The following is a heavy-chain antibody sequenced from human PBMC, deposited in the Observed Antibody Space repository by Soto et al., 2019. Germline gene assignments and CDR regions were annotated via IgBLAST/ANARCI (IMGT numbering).Heavy chain of an antibody. V-gene: IGHV4-59*01. D-gene: IGHD2-15*01. J-gene: IGHJ4*02. CDR1: GGSISSYY. CDR3: ARDKKYCSGDKCSYFDY. CDR2: IYYTGST. Sequence: SETLSLICTVSGGSISSYYWSWIRQPPGKGLEWIGHIYYTGSTNYNPSLKSRLTISVDTSKNQFSLKLTSVTAADTAVYYCARDKKYCSGDKCSYFDYWGQGTLVTVSS.